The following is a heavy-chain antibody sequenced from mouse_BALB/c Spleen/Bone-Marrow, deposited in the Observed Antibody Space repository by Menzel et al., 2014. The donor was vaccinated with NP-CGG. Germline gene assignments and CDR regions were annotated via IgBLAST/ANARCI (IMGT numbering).Heavy chain of an antibody. CDR2: ISYSGST. V-gene: IGHV3-8*02. Sequence: EVQLQQSGPSLVKPSQTLSLTCSVTGDSITSGYWNWIRKFPGNKLESMGYISYSGSTYYNPSLKSRISITRDTSKNQYYLQLNSVTIEDTATYYCARYKGYYDHDGDYFDYWGQGTTLTVSS. J-gene: IGHJ2*01. D-gene: IGHD2-4*01. CDR3: ARYKGYYDHDGDYFDY. CDR1: GDSITSGY.